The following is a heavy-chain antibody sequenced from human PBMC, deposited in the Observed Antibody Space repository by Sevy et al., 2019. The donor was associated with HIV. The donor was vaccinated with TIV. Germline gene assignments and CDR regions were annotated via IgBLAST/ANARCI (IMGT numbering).Heavy chain of an antibody. D-gene: IGHD2-2*01. J-gene: IGHJ4*02. V-gene: IGHV3-23*01. CDR2: FSFGCGKI. Sequence: GGSLRLSCAASGFTFSNYAMSWVRQAPGKGLEWVSTFSFGCGKINYADSVKGRFTSSRDTSKNTLYLQMNSLRAEDTALYYCAREGCSKPHDYWGQGTLVTVSS. CDR3: AREGCSKPHDY. CDR1: GFTFSNYA.